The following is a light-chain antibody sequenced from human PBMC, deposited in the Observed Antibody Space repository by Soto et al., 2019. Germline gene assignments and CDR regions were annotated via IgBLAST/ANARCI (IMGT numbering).Light chain of an antibody. CDR1: QNIRYW. V-gene: IGKV1-5*01. J-gene: IGKJ1*01. Sequence: DIQMTQSPSTLSASDGDRVTITCRASQNIRYWLAWYQHKPGKAPKLLIYAASTLQSGVPSRFSGSGSGTDFTLTISSLQPEDFATYYCQQLKSYPPTFGQGTKVDIK. CDR2: AAS. CDR3: QQLKSYPPT.